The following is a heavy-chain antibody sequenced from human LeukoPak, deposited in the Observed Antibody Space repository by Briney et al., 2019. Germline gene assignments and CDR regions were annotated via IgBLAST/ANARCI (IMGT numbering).Heavy chain of an antibody. Sequence: PSETLSPTCTVSGGSISSYYWSWIRQPPGKGLEWIGYIYYSGSTNYNPSLKSRVTISVDTSKNQFSLKLSSVTAADTAVYYCARARRQTYYFDYWGQGTLVTVSS. J-gene: IGHJ4*02. CDR3: ARARRQTYYFDY. V-gene: IGHV4-59*01. CDR2: IYYSGST. CDR1: GGSISSYY.